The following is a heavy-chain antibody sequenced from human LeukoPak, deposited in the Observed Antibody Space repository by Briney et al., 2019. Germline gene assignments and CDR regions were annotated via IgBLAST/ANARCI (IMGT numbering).Heavy chain of an antibody. CDR2: INHSGST. V-gene: IGHV4-34*01. CDR3: ARGVVVVAASCHFDY. CDR1: GGSFSGYY. D-gene: IGHD2-15*01. J-gene: IGHJ4*02. Sequence: SETLSLTCAVYGGSFSGYYWSWLRQPPGKGLEWIGEINHSGSTNYNPSLKSRVTISVDTSKNQFSLKLSSVTAADTAVYYCARGVVVVAASCHFDYWGQGTLVTVSS.